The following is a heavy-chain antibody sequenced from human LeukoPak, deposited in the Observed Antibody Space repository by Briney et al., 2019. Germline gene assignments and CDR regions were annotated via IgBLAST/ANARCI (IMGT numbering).Heavy chain of an antibody. CDR1: GFSLSSYW. V-gene: IGHV3-7*04. CDR3: ARVVGTDEGADY. Sequence: PGGSLRLSCAASGFSLSSYWMSWVRQAPGKGLEWVANIKPDGSEKRYVDSVKGRFTISRDNAKNSLYLQMNSLRAEDTAVYYCARVVGTDEGADYWGQGTLVTVSS. CDR2: IKPDGSEK. D-gene: IGHD1-7*01. J-gene: IGHJ4*02.